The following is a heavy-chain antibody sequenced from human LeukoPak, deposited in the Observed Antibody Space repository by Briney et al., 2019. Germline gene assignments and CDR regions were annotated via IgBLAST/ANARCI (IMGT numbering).Heavy chain of an antibody. J-gene: IGHJ6*04. V-gene: IGHV3-23*01. Sequence: GGSLRLSCAASGFTFSNYAMSWVRQAPGKGLEWLSAISGIGGSTYYADSVTGRFTISRDNSNNTLDLQMNSLRADDTAVYYCTKAARIAGPSYYYGMDVWGEGTTVTVST. CDR1: GFTFSNYA. CDR2: ISGIGGST. CDR3: TKAARIAGPSYYYGMDV. D-gene: IGHD6-13*01.